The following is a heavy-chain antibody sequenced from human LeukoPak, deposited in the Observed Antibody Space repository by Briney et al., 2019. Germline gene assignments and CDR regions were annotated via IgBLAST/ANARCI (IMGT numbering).Heavy chain of an antibody. CDR3: AISYYYGPGSYTTSYYFDY. J-gene: IGHJ4*02. CDR1: GYTFTNYD. D-gene: IGHD3-10*01. CDR2: MNPTSGNT. V-gene: IGHV1-8*03. Sequence: GASVKVSCKASGYTFTNYDINWVRQAAGQGLEWMGWMNPTSGNTGYAQKFQGRVTITADESTSTAYMELSSLRSEDTAVYYCAISYYYGPGSYTTSYYFDYWGQGTLVTVSS.